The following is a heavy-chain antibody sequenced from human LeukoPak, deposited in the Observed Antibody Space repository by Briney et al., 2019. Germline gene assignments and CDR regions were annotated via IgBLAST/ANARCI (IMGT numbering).Heavy chain of an antibody. CDR1: GFTSSSYS. Sequence: GGSLRLSCAASGFTSSSYSMNWVRQAPGKGLEWVSSISSSSSYIYYADSVKGRFTISRDNAKNSLYLQMNSLRAEDTAVYYCARDYNGDKPFDYWGQGTLVTVSS. V-gene: IGHV3-21*01. CDR3: ARDYNGDKPFDY. CDR2: ISSSSSYI. J-gene: IGHJ4*02. D-gene: IGHD4-17*01.